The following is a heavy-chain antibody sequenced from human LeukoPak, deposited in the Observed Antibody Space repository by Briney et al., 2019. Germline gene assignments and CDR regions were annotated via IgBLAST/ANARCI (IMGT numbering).Heavy chain of an antibody. J-gene: IGHJ6*02. CDR1: GGSISSYY. CDR3: ARDRGGYAPYCMDV. CDR2: IYYSGST. Sequence: PSETLSLTCTVSGGSISSYYWSWIRQPPGKGLEWIGYIYYSGSTNYNPSLKSRVTISVDTSKNQFSLKLSSVTAADTAVYYCARDRGGYAPYCMDVWGQGTTVTVSS. D-gene: IGHD5-12*01. V-gene: IGHV4-59*01.